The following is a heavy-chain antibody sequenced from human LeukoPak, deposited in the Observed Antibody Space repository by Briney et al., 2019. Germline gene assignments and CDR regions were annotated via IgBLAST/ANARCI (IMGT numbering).Heavy chain of an antibody. J-gene: IGHJ4*02. Sequence: GGFLRLSCVASGFTFRSYAMSWVRQAPGKGLEWVSAISGSGGNTYYADSVKGRFTISRDNAKNSLYLQMNSLRAEDTAVYYCATGKNFDYWGQGTLVTVSS. CDR3: ATGKNFDY. CDR1: GFTFRSYA. V-gene: IGHV3-23*01. CDR2: ISGSGGNT. D-gene: IGHD4-23*01.